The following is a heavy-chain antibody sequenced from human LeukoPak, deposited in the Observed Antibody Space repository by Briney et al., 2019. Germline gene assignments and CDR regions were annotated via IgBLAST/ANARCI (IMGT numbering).Heavy chain of an antibody. CDR2: ISYDGSNK. CDR1: GFTFSSYA. Sequence: PGGSLRLSCAASGFTFSSYAMSWVRQAPGKGLEWVAVISYDGSNKYYADSVKGRFTISRDNSKNTLYLQMNSLRAEDTAVYYCARDVAAAGSYYYYGMDVWGQGTTVTVSS. D-gene: IGHD6-13*01. CDR3: ARDVAAAGSYYYYGMDV. J-gene: IGHJ6*02. V-gene: IGHV3-30-3*01.